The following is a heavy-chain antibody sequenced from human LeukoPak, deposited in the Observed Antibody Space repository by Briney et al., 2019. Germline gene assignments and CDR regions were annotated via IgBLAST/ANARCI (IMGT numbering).Heavy chain of an antibody. Sequence: GGSLRLSCAASGFTLSNHWMTWVRQAPGKGLEWVSAISNSRDKTYYAGSVRGRFTISRDNSKTTLYLQMNSLRVEDTAIYYCAKGRQWELPLDYWGQGALVTVSS. CDR3: AKGRQWELPLDY. CDR1: GFTLSNHW. J-gene: IGHJ4*02. CDR2: ISNSRDKT. V-gene: IGHV3-23*01. D-gene: IGHD1-26*01.